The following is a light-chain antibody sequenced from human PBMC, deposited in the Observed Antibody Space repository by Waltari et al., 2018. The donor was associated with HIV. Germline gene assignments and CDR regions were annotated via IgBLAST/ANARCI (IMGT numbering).Light chain of an antibody. CDR3: QSADSSGTYRV. V-gene: IGLV3-25*03. CDR1: ALPKQY. J-gene: IGLJ3*02. Sequence: SYELTQPPSVSVPPGQTARSTCSGDALPKQYAYWYHQKPGQAPLMVLYKDSARPSGIPGRFSGCSSGTTVTLTISGVQAEDEADYYCQSADSSGTYRVFGGGTKLTVL. CDR2: KDS.